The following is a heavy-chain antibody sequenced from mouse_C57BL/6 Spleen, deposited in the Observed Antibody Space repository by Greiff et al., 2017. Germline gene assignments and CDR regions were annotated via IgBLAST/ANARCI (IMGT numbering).Heavy chain of an antibody. CDR2: IWSGGST. V-gene: IGHV2-2*01. Sequence: VQRVESGPGLVQPSQSLSITCTVSGFSLTSYGVHWVRQSPGKGLEWLGVIWSGGSTDYNAAFISRLSISKDNSKSQVFFKMNSLQADDTAIYYCARRGGSSYWYFDVWGTGTTGTVSS. J-gene: IGHJ1*03. D-gene: IGHD1-1*01. CDR1: GFSLTSYG. CDR3: ARRGGSSYWYFDV.